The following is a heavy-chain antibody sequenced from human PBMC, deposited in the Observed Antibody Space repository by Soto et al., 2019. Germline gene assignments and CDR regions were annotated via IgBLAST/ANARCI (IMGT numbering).Heavy chain of an antibody. J-gene: IGHJ6*02. CDR1: GGSISSGGFS. CDR3: ARDPNIVATMGSIYYYYGMDV. CDR2: IYHSGST. V-gene: IGHV4-30-2*01. D-gene: IGHD5-12*01. Sequence: SETLSLTCAVSGGSISSGGFSLGWVPQPPGKGLEWIGYIYHSGSTYYNPSLKSRVTISVDRSKNQFSLKLSSVTAADTAVYYCARDPNIVATMGSIYYYYGMDVWGQGTTVTVSS.